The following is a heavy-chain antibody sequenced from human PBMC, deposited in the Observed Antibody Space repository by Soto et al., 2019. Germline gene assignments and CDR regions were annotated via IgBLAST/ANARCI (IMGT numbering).Heavy chain of an antibody. CDR1: GGSFSGYY. CDR2: INHSGST. J-gene: IGHJ2*01. D-gene: IGHD3-10*01. Sequence: SETLSLTCAVYGGSFSGYYWSWIRQPPGKGLEWIGEINHSGSTKDNPSLKSRVTISVDTSKNQFSLKLSSVTAADTAVYYCARGSVLWFGEYDLWGRGTLVTVS. CDR3: ARGSVLWFGEYDL. V-gene: IGHV4-34*01.